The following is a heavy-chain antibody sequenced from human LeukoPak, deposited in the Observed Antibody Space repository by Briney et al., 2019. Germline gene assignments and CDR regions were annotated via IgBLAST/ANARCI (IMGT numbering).Heavy chain of an antibody. V-gene: IGHV4-39*01. CDR3: ARDPTILGYCSGGRCYPPYDI. J-gene: IGHJ3*02. CDR1: GGSISSSSYY. D-gene: IGHD2-15*01. Sequence: SETLSLTCTVSGGSISSSSYYWGWIRQPPGKGLEWIGSIYYSGSTYYNPSLKSRVTISVNTSKNQFSLNLRSVTAADTAVYYCARDPTILGYCSGGRCYPPYDIWGQGTMVTVSS. CDR2: IYYSGST.